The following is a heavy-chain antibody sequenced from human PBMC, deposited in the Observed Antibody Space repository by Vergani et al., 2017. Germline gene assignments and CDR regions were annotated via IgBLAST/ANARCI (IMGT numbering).Heavy chain of an antibody. D-gene: IGHD3-16*01. CDR2: ISYDGSNK. Sequence: QVQLVESGGGVVQPGRSLRLSCAASGFTFSSYAMHWVRQAPGKGLEWVAVISYDGSNKYYADSVKGRFTISRDNSKNTLYLQMNSLGAEDTAVYYCARSLLRLGDYFDYWGQGTLVTVSS. CDR1: GFTFSSYA. V-gene: IGHV3-30*04. J-gene: IGHJ4*02. CDR3: ARSLLRLGDYFDY.